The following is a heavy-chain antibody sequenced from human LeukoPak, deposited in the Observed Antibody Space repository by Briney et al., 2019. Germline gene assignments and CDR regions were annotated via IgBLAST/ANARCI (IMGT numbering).Heavy chain of an antibody. V-gene: IGHV1-46*01. CDR3: ARAESPSRYYYDSSGYVPPDY. D-gene: IGHD3-22*01. CDR2: INPSGGST. CDR1: GYTFTSYY. J-gene: IGHJ4*02. Sequence: ASVKVSCKASGYTFTSYYMHWVRQAPGQGLEWMGIINPSGGSTSYAQKFQGRVTMTRDTSTSTVYMELSGLRSEDTAVYYCARAESPSRYYYDSSGYVPPDYWGQGTLVTVSS.